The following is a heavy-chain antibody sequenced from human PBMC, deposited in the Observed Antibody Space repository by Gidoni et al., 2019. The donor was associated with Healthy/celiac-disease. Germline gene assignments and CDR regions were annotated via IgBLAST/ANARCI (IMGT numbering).Heavy chain of an antibody. Sequence: QIPLKESGPTLVKPTQTLTLTCTFTAFSLSTRGVGVGWIRQPRGTALEWLALIYWKDDKRYRPSLKSVLTITKDTSKHQVVLTMTNMDPVDTATYYCAHSRSVHPQQLAPRWFDPWGQGTLVTVSS. CDR2: IYWKDDK. D-gene: IGHD6-13*01. V-gene: IGHV2-5*01. J-gene: IGHJ5*02. CDR1: AFSLSTRGVG. CDR3: AHSRSVHPQQLAPRWFDP.